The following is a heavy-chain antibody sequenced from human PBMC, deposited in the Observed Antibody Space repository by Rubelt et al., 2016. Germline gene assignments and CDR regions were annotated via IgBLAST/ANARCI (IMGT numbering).Heavy chain of an antibody. V-gene: IGHV3-48*04. Sequence: SLRLSCAASGFTLSSYNMNWVRQAPGKGLEWVSYIGSSISGSTIYYADSVKGRFTISRDNAKNSLYLQMNSLRAEDTAVYYCARDSGSPRGGGHDYWGQGTLVTVSS. CDR2: IGSSISGSTI. CDR1: GFTLSSYN. J-gene: IGHJ4*02. D-gene: IGHD1-26*01. CDR3: ARDSGSPRGGGHDY.